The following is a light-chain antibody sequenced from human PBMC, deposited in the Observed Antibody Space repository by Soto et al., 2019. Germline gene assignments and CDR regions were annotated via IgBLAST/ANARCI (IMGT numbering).Light chain of an antibody. Sequence: EIVLTQSPGTLSLSPGERATLSCRASQSINSRYLAWYQQKPGQAPRLLIYGASSRATGIPDRFSGSGSGTDFTLTISSLEPEDVAVYYCQQFGSSPGFTFGPGTKVDIK. CDR1: QSINSRY. CDR2: GAS. CDR3: QQFGSSPGFT. V-gene: IGKV3-20*01. J-gene: IGKJ3*01.